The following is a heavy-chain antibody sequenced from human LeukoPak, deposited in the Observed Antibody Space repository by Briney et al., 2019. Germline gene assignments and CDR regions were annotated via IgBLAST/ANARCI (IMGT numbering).Heavy chain of an antibody. D-gene: IGHD1-26*01. Sequence: GGSLRLSCAASGFTFSGYWMSWVRQTPEKGLEWVANIKQDGYEKYYVDSVKGRFTISRDNAKNSLYLQMNSLRADDTAVYYCARDKIVGPTTLDYWGQGTLVAVSS. CDR2: IKQDGYEK. V-gene: IGHV3-7*01. CDR1: GFTFSGYW. J-gene: IGHJ4*02. CDR3: ARDKIVGPTTLDY.